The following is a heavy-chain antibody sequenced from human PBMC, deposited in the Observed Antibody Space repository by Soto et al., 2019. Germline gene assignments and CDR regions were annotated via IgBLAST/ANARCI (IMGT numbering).Heavy chain of an antibody. CDR3: ARDLRKGIVVVVAATRYYYYGMDV. CDR1: GGTFSSYA. CDR2: IIPIFGAA. Sequence: SVKVSCKASGGTFSSYAISWVRQAPGQRLEWMGGIIPIFGAANYAQKFQGRVTITADESTSTAYMELSSLRSEDTAVYYCARDLRKGIVVVVAATRYYYYGMDVWGQGTTVTVSS. D-gene: IGHD2-15*01. V-gene: IGHV1-69*13. J-gene: IGHJ6*02.